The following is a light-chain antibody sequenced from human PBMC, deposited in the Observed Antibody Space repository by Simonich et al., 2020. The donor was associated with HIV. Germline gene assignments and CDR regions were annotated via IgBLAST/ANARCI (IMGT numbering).Light chain of an antibody. J-gene: IGKJ5*01. CDR3: QQYNTFPLT. CDR2: GAS. V-gene: IGKV3-15*01. Sequence: EIVMTQSPATLSVSPGERATLSCRASQRISSNLAWYQQKPGQGPGLFIYGASTRATGLPARFSGSGSATEFTLTVSSLQPDDFATYYCQQYNTFPLTFGQGTRLEIK. CDR1: QRISSN.